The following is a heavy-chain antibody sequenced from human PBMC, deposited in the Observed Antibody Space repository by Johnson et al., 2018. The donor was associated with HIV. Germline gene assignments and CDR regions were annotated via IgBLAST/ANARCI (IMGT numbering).Heavy chain of an antibody. V-gene: IGHV3-30-3*01. D-gene: IGHD5-18*01. CDR2: ISYDGTNI. CDR3: RIYSYGGGGPFEI. CDR1: GFTVSSNY. J-gene: IGHJ3*02. Sequence: QVQLVESGGGLVQPGGSLRLSCAASGFTVSSNYMSWVRQAPGKGLEWVAMISYDGTNIYYRDSVKGRFTISRDNSKNTLYLHMDSLRAEDTAVYYCRIYSYGGGGPFEIWGQGTMVTVSS.